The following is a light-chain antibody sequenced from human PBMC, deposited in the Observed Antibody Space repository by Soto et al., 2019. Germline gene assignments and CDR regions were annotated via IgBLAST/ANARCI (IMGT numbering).Light chain of an antibody. J-gene: IGKJ4*01. CDR2: DAS. CDR3: QQRSNWPRGLT. CDR1: QSVSSY. V-gene: IGKV3-11*01. Sequence: EIVRTQSPATLSLSPGERATLSCRASQSVSSYLAWYQQKPGEAPRLLIYDASNRATGIPARFSGSGSGTDFTLTISSLEPEDFAVYYCQQRSNWPRGLTFGGGTKVDIK.